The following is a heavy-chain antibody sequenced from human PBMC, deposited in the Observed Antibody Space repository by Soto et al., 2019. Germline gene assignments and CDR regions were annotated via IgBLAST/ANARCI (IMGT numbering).Heavy chain of an antibody. CDR1: GGSFSGYY. CDR2: INDSGIT. Sequence: QVQLQQWGAEVLKPSETLSLTCVVNGGSFSGYYWSWIRQSPGKGLEWIGEINDSGITDSNPSLEIRVTLSVDMSKNQFSLNLNSVTAADSAVYHCARGRSSVPDRRGIGYYGLDVWGQGTTVTVSS. CDR3: ARGRSSVPDRRGIGYYGLDV. D-gene: IGHD3-3*01. V-gene: IGHV4-34*01. J-gene: IGHJ6*02.